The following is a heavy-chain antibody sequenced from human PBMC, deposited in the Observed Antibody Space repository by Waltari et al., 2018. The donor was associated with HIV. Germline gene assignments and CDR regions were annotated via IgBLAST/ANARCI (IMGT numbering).Heavy chain of an antibody. V-gene: IGHV3-7*01. CDR2: INHDGSER. Sequence: EVQLVESGGGLVQPGGSLRLSCAASGFTFSQSWMTWVRQAPGKGLQLVANINHDGSERYSVDSVKGRFTISRDNPRNSLSLQMNSLRAEDTAIYYCARGHYGMDVWGQGTTVTVSS. CDR3: ARGHYGMDV. CDR1: GFTFSQSW. J-gene: IGHJ6*02.